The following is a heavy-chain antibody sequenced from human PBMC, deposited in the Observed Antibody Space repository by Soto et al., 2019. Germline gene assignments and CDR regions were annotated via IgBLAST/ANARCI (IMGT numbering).Heavy chain of an antibody. CDR1: GGSISSYY. D-gene: IGHD2-15*01. J-gene: IGHJ5*01. CDR3: AGAGFCGGGCCYSYS. Sequence: QVQLQASGPRLVKPSETLSLTCTVSGGSISSYYWSWIRQPPGKGLVWIGYINYSGSTNYNPSLKSRVTMSVDTSESLFALRLTSVSAADTAVYYCAGAGFCGGGCCYSYSWGHGTLVTVSS. V-gene: IGHV4-59*01. CDR2: INYSGST.